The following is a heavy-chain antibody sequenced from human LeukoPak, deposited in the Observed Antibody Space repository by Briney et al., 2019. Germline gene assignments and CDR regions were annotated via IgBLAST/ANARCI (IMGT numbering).Heavy chain of an antibody. CDR3: ARTMAMAVARYFDY. D-gene: IGHD6-19*01. J-gene: IGHJ4*02. CDR2: ISSSGSTI. V-gene: IGHV3-11*04. Sequence: PGGSLRLSCAASGFTFSDYYMSWIRQAPGKGLEWVSYISSSGSTIYYADSVKGRFTISRDNAKNSLYLQMNSLRAEDTAVYYCARTMAMAVARYFDYWGQGTLVTVSS. CDR1: GFTFSDYY.